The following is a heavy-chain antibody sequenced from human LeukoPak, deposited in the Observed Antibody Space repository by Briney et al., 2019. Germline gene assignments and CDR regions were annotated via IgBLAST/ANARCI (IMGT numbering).Heavy chain of an antibody. V-gene: IGHV3-23*01. CDR2: ISGNGRNA. Sequence: GGSLRLSCAASGFTFTTYAMSWVRQAPGKGLEWVSAISGNGRNAYSADSVKGRFTISRDSSKNTLYLQMNTLRADDTAVYYCATDLVATFNYWGQGAQVTVSS. CDR3: ATDLVATFNY. D-gene: IGHD2-8*02. J-gene: IGHJ4*02. CDR1: GFTFTTYA.